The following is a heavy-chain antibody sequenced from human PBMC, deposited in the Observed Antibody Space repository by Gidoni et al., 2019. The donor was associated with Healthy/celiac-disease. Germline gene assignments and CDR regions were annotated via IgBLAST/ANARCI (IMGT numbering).Heavy chain of an antibody. V-gene: IGHV1-69*08. J-gene: IGHJ6*02. CDR1: GGTFSSYT. D-gene: IGHD2-2*01. CDR3: ARETVVVPAAKYYYGMDV. Sequence: QVQLVQSGAEVKKPGSSVKVSCKASGGTFSSYTISWVRQAPGQGLEWMGRIIPILGIANYAQKFQGRVTITADKSTSTAYMELSSLRSEDTAVYYCARETVVVPAAKYYYGMDVWGQGTTVTVSS. CDR2: IIPILGIA.